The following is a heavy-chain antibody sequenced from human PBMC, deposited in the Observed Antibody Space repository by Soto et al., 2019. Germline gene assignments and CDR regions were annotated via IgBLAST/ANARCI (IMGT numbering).Heavy chain of an antibody. CDR3: GRAGYSYARDY. Sequence: EVQLVESGGGLVQPGGSLRLSCAASGYTFSLYAMHWVRQAPGKGLEFISVISSNGGSTHYASSVKGRFPISRDNSKNSRYLEMGSVRADDRAMYYWGRAGYSYARDYWGQGTLVTVSS. V-gene: IGHV3-64*01. J-gene: IGHJ4*02. D-gene: IGHD5-18*01. CDR2: ISSNGGST. CDR1: GYTFSLYA.